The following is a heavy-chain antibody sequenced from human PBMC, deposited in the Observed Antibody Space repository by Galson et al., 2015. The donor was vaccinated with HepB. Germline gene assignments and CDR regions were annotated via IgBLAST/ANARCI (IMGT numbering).Heavy chain of an antibody. D-gene: IGHD3-22*01. CDR2: IWYDGSNK. CDR3: ARDAYDKSSDSTHGAFDI. J-gene: IGHJ3*02. Sequence: SLRLSCAASGFTFRTYGMHWVRQAPGKGLEWVAVIWYDGSNKYYADSVKGRFTISRDNSKNTLYLQMNSLRGEDTAVYYCARDAYDKSSDSTHGAFDIWGQGTMVTVSS. V-gene: IGHV3-33*01. CDR1: GFTFRTYG.